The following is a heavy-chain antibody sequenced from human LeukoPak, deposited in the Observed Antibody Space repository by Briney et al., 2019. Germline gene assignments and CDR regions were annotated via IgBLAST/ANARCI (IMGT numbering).Heavy chain of an antibody. J-gene: IGHJ4*02. CDR1: GFTFSSYW. CDR2: IASDGSST. D-gene: IGHD4-23*01. CDR3: ARGRPHGNDY. V-gene: IGHV3-74*01. Sequence: GGSLRLSCAASGFTFSSYWMNWVRQAPGKGLVWVSRIASDGSSTTYADSVKGRFSISRDDAKNTLYLQMNSLRVEDTAVYYCARGRPHGNDYWGQGTLVTVSS.